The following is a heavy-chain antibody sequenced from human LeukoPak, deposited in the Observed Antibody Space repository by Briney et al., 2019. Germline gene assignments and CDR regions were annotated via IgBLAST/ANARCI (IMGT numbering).Heavy chain of an antibody. V-gene: IGHV1-8*01. CDR2: MNPNSGNR. CDR1: GYTFTSYD. J-gene: IGHJ5*02. CDR3: ARGSEWVYGLERGWFDP. D-gene: IGHD3-10*01. Sequence: ASVKVSCKASGYTFTSYDINWVRQATGQGLEWMGWMNPNSGNRGYAQKFQGRVTMTRNTSISTAYMELSSLRSDDTAVYYCARGSEWVYGLERGWFDPWGQGTLVTVSS.